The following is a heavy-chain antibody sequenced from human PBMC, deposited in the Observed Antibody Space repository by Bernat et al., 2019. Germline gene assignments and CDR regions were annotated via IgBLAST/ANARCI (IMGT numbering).Heavy chain of an antibody. J-gene: IGHJ5*02. CDR3: ARGGLSKTPADQ. V-gene: IGHV3-7*01. D-gene: IGHD3/OR15-3a*01. CDR1: GFTFSNHW. Sequence: EVQLVESWGDWVQPGGSLRLSCVASGFTFSNHWMTWVRPAPGKGLEWVANINEGGSVEHYLDSVKGRFTISRDNAKNSLYLQMNSLRGEDTAVYYCARGGLSKTPADQWGQGTLVTVSS. CDR2: INEGGSVE.